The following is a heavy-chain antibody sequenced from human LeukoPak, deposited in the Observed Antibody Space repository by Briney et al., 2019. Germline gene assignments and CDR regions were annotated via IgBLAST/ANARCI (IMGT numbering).Heavy chain of an antibody. D-gene: IGHD5-24*01. CDR2: IRYDGSNK. J-gene: IGHJ4*02. V-gene: IGHV3-30*02. CDR3: AKGESGDGYNSLCDY. CDR1: GFTFSSYG. Sequence: GGSLRLSCAASGFTFSSYGMHWVRQAPGKGLEWVAFIRYDGSNKYYADSVKGRFTISRDNSKNTLYLQMNSLRAEDTAVYYCAKGESGDGYNSLCDYWGQGTLVTVSS.